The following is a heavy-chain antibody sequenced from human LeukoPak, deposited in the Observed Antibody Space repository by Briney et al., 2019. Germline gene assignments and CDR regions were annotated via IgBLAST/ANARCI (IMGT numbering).Heavy chain of an antibody. V-gene: IGHV3-53*01. D-gene: IGHD3-22*01. J-gene: IGHJ6*03. CDR1: GFTVSNNY. CDR2: ISGGGNT. CDR3: ARGLYYYDSSYYYYMDV. Sequence: PGGSLRLSCAVSGFTVSNNYMSWVRQAPGKGLEWVSVISGGGNTYDADSVKGRFTISRDNSKNTLYLQMNSLRAEDTAVYYCARGLYYYDSSYYYYMDVWGKGTTVTISS.